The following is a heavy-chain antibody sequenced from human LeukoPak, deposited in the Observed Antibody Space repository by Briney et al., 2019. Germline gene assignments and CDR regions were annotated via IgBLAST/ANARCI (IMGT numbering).Heavy chain of an antibody. CDR2: MNPNRGNT. CDR1: GYTFTSYD. V-gene: IGHV1-8*01. Sequence: GASVKVSCKASGYTFTSYDINWVRQATGQGLEWMGWMNPNRGNTDYAQKFQGRVTMTRNTSISTAYMELSSLRSEGTAVYCCARDDWRYSFDYWGQGTLVTVSS. J-gene: IGHJ4*02. D-gene: IGHD2-21*01. CDR3: ARDDWRYSFDY.